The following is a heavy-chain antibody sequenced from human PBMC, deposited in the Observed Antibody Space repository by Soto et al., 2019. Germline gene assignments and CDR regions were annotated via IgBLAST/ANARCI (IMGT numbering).Heavy chain of an antibody. D-gene: IGHD4-17*01. J-gene: IGHJ4*02. V-gene: IGHV4-39*01. CDR1: GGSISSSSYY. CDR2: IYYIWST. CDR3: ATTLTTGY. Sequence: QLQLQESGPGLVKPSETLSLTCTVSGGSISSSSYYWGWISQPPGKGLEWIGSIYYIWSTYYNPSLKSRVTISVDTSKNQFSLTLSSGTAADTAVYYSATTLTTGYWGQGTLVSVSS.